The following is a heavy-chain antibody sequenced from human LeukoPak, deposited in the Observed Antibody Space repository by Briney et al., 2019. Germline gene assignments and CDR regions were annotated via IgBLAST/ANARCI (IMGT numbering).Heavy chain of an antibody. J-gene: IGHJ4*02. Sequence: ASVKVSCKASGGTFSSYAISWVRQAPGQGLEWMGGIIPIFGTANYAQKFQGRLTMSRDTSISTTYMDLSSLTSDDTAVYFCARDRYRVAATGMGYWGQGTLVTVSS. CDR3: ARDRYRVAATGMGY. CDR1: GGTFSSYA. CDR2: IIPIFGTA. V-gene: IGHV1-69*05. D-gene: IGHD2-15*01.